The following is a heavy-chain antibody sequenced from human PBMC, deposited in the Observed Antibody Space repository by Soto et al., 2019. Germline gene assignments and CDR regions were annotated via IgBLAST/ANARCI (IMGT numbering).Heavy chain of an antibody. CDR3: ARENWNYDYYYGMDV. CDR1: GYPFTTYG. Sequence: ASVNVSCKASGYPFTTYGITWVRQAPGQGLEWLGWISVYTDNTNYAQNLQGRVTMTTDTSTSTAYMELRSLRSDDTAVYYCARENWNYDYYYGMDVWGQGTTVTVSS. J-gene: IGHJ6*02. D-gene: IGHD1-1*01. V-gene: IGHV1-18*04. CDR2: ISVYTDNT.